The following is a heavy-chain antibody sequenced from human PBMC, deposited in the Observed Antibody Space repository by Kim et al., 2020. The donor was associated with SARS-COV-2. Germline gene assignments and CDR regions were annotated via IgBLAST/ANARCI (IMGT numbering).Heavy chain of an antibody. CDR1: GFTLSSYW. V-gene: IGHV3-74*01. D-gene: IGHD5-18*01. J-gene: IGHJ5*02. CDR2: IKSDGSTT. CDR3: ARDHSFLGNWFDP. Sequence: GGSLRLSCAASGFTLSSYWMHWVRQAPGKGLVWVSRIKSDGSTTNYADSGKGRFTISRDNAKNTLYLQMNSLRAEDTAVYYCARDHSFLGNWFDPWGQGTLVTVSS.